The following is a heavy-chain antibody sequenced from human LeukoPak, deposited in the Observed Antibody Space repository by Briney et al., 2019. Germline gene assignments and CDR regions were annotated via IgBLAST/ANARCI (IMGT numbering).Heavy chain of an antibody. D-gene: IGHD3-10*01. CDR1: GGSISNYY. CDR2: VYYSGST. Sequence: SETLSLTCTVSGGSISNYYWGWIRQPPGKGLEWIGSVYYSGSTYYNPSLKSRVTISVDTSKNQFSLKLSSVTAADTAVYYCARDRGYGSGSSFDYWGQGTLVTVSS. V-gene: IGHV4-39*07. CDR3: ARDRGYGSGSSFDY. J-gene: IGHJ4*02.